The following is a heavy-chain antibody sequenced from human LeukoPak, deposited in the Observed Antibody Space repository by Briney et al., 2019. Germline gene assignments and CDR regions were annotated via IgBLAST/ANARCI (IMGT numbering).Heavy chain of an antibody. D-gene: IGHD6-13*01. CDR1: GYSFTSYW. CDR3: ARRVRYGSSWDFDY. CDR2: IDPSDSYI. Sequence: GESLKISCKGSGYSFTSYWISWVRQMPGKGLEWMGRIDPSDSYIKYSPSFQGHVTISADKSISTAYLQWSSLKASDTAMYYCARRVRYGSSWDFDYWGQGTLVTVSS. J-gene: IGHJ4*02. V-gene: IGHV5-10-1*01.